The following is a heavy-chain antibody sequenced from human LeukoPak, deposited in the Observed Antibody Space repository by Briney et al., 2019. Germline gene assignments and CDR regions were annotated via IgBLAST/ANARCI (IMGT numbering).Heavy chain of an antibody. CDR1: GFTFSNYG. D-gene: IGHD5-12*01. J-gene: IGHJ3*02. Sequence: GGTLRLSCAASGFTFSNYGMNWVRQAPGKGLEWVSSISSSSSYIYYADSVKGRFTISRDNAKNSLYLQMNSLRAEDTAVYYCARVRLRATNDAFDIWGQGTMVTVSS. CDR3: ARVRLRATNDAFDI. V-gene: IGHV3-21*01. CDR2: ISSSSSYI.